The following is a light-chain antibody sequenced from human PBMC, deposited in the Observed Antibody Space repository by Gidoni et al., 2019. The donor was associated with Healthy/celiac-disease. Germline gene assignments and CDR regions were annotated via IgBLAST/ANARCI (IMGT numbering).Light chain of an antibody. J-gene: IGKJ3*01. Sequence: DIVITQSPASLAVSLGERATINCKSSQSVLYSSNNKNYLAWYQQKPGQPPKLLIDWASTRESGVPDRCSGSGSGTDFTLTSSSLQAEDVAVYYCQQYYSTPFTFGPGTKVDIK. CDR2: WAS. V-gene: IGKV4-1*01. CDR1: QSVLYSSNNKNY. CDR3: QQYYSTPFT.